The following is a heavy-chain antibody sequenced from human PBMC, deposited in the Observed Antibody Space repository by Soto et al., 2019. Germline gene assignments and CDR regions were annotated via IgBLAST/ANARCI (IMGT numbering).Heavy chain of an antibody. D-gene: IGHD3-9*01. V-gene: IGHV4-59*08. CDR2: IFYSGST. CDR3: ARQNYDILTGPPWYYYYMDV. Sequence: PSETLSLTSTVSGGSISSYYWIWIRQPPGKVLEWIRYIFYSGSTNYNPSLKSRVTISVDTSKNQSSLKLSFVTAADTAVYYCARQNYDILTGPPWYYYYMDVWGKGTTVT. CDR1: GGSISSYY. J-gene: IGHJ6*03.